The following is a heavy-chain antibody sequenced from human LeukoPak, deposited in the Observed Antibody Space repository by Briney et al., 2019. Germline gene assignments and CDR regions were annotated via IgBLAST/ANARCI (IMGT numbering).Heavy chain of an antibody. J-gene: IGHJ4*02. CDR1: GINFSGYS. D-gene: IGHD5-18*01. V-gene: IGHV3-21*04. CDR2: ISSSSSYI. Sequence: GGSLRLSCAASGINFSGYSMRWVRQAPGKGLEWVSSISSSSSYIYYADSVKGRFTISRDNAKNSLYLQMNSLRAEDTAVYYCARGWIQLWPFDYWGQGTLVTVSS. CDR3: ARGWIQLWPFDY.